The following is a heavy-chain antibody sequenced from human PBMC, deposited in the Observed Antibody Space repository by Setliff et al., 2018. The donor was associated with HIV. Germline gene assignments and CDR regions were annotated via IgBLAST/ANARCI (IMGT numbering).Heavy chain of an antibody. CDR3: ARRGNLLEGRQLDS. CDR2: ISTSGGAA. J-gene: IGHJ4*02. D-gene: IGHD1-1*01. V-gene: IGHV3-23*01. CDR1: GFTFSNHV. Sequence: GGSLRLSCAASGFTFSNHVMNWVRQAPGKGLEWVSAISTSGGAADYADSVKGRFTISRDNSRNTLYLQMNSPRAEDTALYFCARRGNLLEGRQLDSWGQGTLVTVSS.